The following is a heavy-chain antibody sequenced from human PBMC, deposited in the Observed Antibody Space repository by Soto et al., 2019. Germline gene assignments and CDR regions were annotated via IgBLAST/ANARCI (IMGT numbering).Heavy chain of an antibody. Sequence: QVLLQESGPGLVKPSQTLSLTCTASGGSISSTKYYWSWIRQLPGKGLEWIGYIFYTGGSYSNPSLKSRVTISVDTSKNQFSFNLSSVTAADTAVYYCARATVVRGARGRVDVWGHGTTVTVSS. V-gene: IGHV4-31*03. D-gene: IGHD3-10*01. CDR2: IFYTGGS. CDR1: GGSISSTKYY. CDR3: ARATVVRGARGRVDV. J-gene: IGHJ6*02.